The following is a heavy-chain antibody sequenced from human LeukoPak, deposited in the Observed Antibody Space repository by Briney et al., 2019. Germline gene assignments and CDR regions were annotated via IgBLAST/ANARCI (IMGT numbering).Heavy chain of an antibody. Sequence: ASVKVSCKASGYTFTSYDINWVRQATGQGLEWMGWMNPNSGNTGYAQKFQSRVTITRNTSISTAYMELSSLRSEDTAVYYCARVGHLGGSGTIDYWGQGTLVTVSS. D-gene: IGHD3-10*01. CDR1: GYTFTSYD. V-gene: IGHV1-8*03. CDR3: ARVGHLGGSGTIDY. J-gene: IGHJ4*02. CDR2: MNPNSGNT.